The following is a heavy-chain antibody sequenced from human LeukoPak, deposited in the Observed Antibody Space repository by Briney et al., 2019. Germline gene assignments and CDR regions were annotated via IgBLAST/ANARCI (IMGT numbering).Heavy chain of an antibody. D-gene: IGHD2-15*01. Sequence: ASVKVSCKASEYTFTAYYMHWMRQAPGQGLGWMGWINPSTGDTNYAKKFQGRVTMTRDTSMSTAYMKLSSLRFDDTAVYYCARGPLEFCSGGSCYSGRNWFDPWGQGTLVTVSS. V-gene: IGHV1-2*02. CDR3: ARGPLEFCSGGSCYSGRNWFDP. CDR2: INPSTGDT. CDR1: EYTFTAYY. J-gene: IGHJ5*02.